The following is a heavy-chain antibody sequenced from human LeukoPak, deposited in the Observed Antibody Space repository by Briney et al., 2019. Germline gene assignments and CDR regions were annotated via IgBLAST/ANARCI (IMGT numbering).Heavy chain of an antibody. J-gene: IGHJ4*02. CDR1: GFTLSSYA. D-gene: IGHD3-22*01. V-gene: IGHV3-23*01. CDR3: AKRGPYYYDSSGSLDY. CDR2: ISGSGGST. Sequence: GGSLRLSCAASGFTLSSYAMSWVRQAPGKGLEWVSAISGSGGSTYYADSVKGRFTISRDNSKNTLYLQMNSLRAEDTAVYYCAKRGPYYYDSSGSLDYWGQGTLVTVSS.